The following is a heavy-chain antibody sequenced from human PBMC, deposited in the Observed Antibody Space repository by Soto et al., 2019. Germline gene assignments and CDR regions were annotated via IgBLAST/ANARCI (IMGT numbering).Heavy chain of an antibody. D-gene: IGHD6-6*01. CDR3: ARGSSSYYDYGMDV. V-gene: IGHV4-30-2*01. Sequence: SETLSLTCAVSGDSISRGGYSWTWIRQPPGKALEWIGNIYDSGSTSYNPSLKSRVTIPVDTSKNQFSLRLTSVTAADTAVYFCARGSSSYYDYGMDVWGQATTVTVSS. CDR1: GDSISRGGYS. J-gene: IGHJ6*02. CDR2: IYDSGST.